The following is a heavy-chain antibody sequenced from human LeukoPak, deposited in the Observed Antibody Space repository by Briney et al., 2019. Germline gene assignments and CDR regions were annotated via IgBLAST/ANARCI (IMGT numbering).Heavy chain of an antibody. CDR1: GASISSYY. Sequence: SETLSLTCTVSGASISSYYWSWIRQPPGKGLEWIAYVHYSGRTNYNPSLKSRISISVDTSRKQFSLNLNSVTAADTAVYYCAKRGSSWNDFDSWGPGTLVTVSS. CDR2: VHYSGRT. CDR3: AKRGSSWNDFDS. J-gene: IGHJ4*02. D-gene: IGHD6-13*01. V-gene: IGHV4-59*08.